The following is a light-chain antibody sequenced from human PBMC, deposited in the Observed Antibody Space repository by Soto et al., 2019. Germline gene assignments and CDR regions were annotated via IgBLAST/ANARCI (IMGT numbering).Light chain of an antibody. Sequence: DIQMTQSPPSLSASVGDRVTITCQASHDIGNSLNWYQDKPGQAPKLVIYDAYNLETGVPSTFSGNGYGTDFTFTISSLRPEDFASYYCLQDYGDSWTFGQGTKVDIK. V-gene: IGKV1-33*01. CDR3: LQDYGDSWT. CDR1: HDIGNS. J-gene: IGKJ1*01. CDR2: DAY.